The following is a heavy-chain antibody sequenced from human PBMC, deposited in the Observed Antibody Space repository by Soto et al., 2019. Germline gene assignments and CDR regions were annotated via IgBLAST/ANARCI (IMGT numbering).Heavy chain of an antibody. CDR1: GFTFSASA. V-gene: IGHV3-73*01. CDR3: ASAYYDANAYYPY. D-gene: IGHD3-22*01. Sequence: GGSLRLSCAASGFTFSASAMHWVRQASGKGLEWVGRIRSKSNNYATAYAASVEGRFTISRDDSKNTAFLQMNSLQTEDTAVYYCASAYYDANAYYPYWGQGTLVTVSS. CDR2: IRSKSNNYAT. J-gene: IGHJ4*02.